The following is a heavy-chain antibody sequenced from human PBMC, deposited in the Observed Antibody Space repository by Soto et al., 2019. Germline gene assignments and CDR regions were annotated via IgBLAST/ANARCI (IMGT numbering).Heavy chain of an antibody. D-gene: IGHD1-26*01. CDR3: ARLPDGARSFDS. Sequence: PSETLSLTCTVSGGTISSSSFYWGWLRQPPGKGLEWTTNIYYSGSTYYNPSHKSRVTISVGTSKNQFSLKLSSVSAADTAVYCCARLPDGARSFDSWGQGTLVTVSS. J-gene: IGHJ4*02. CDR1: GGTISSSSFY. CDR2: IYYSGST. V-gene: IGHV4-39*01.